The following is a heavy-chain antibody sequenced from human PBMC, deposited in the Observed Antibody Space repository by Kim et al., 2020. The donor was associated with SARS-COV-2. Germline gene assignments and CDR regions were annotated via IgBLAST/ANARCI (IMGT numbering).Heavy chain of an antibody. CDR3: ARTRLAYGSGPDAFDI. D-gene: IGHD3-10*01. J-gene: IGHJ3*02. CDR2: IYYSGST. Sequence: SETLSLTCTVSGGSISSYYWSWIRQPPGKGLEWIGYIYYSGSTNYNPSLKSRVTISVDTSKNQFSLKLSSVTAADTAVYYCARTRLAYGSGPDAFDIWGQGTMVTVSS. CDR1: GGSISSYY. V-gene: IGHV4-59*01.